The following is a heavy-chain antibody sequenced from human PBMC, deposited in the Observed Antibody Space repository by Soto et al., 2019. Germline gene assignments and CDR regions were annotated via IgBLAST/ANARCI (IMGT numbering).Heavy chain of an antibody. V-gene: IGHV6-1*01. D-gene: IGHD5-12*01. CDR3: AKGDNLGPKTGYAFDP. CDR2: TYFRSKWYN. CDR1: GDSVSSNTAS. Sequence: PSQTLSLTCATSGDSVSSNTASWNWIRQSPSRGLKWLGRTYFRSKWYNDYAVSVKSRIIINPDTSNNQFSLQLNSVTPEDTAVYFCAKGDNLGPKTGYAFDPWGQGIMVTVSS. J-gene: IGHJ5*02.